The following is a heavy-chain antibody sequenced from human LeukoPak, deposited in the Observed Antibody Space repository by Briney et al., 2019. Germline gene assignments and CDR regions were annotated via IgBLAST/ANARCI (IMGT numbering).Heavy chain of an antibody. CDR2: ITSGGNT. D-gene: IGHD3-16*01. Sequence: PGGSLRLSCAASGFTVSSNYMNWVRQAPGKGLEWVSVITSGGNTYYADSVKGRFTISRDNAKNTLYLQMNSLRGEDTAVYYCARLGGDYWGQGTLVTVSS. J-gene: IGHJ4*02. CDR1: GFTVSSNY. V-gene: IGHV3-53*01. CDR3: ARLGGDY.